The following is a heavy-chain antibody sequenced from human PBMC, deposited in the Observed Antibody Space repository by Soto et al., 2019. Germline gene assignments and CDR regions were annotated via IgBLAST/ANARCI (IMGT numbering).Heavy chain of an antibody. D-gene: IGHD3-16*01. J-gene: IGHJ6*02. CDR3: ARDDYQASYNMDV. Sequence: GGSLRLSCAASGFTFSTYAMHWVRQAPGKGLEWVAVISYDGSKKYHTDSVKGRFTISRDNSKNTLFLEMNSLRVEDTAVYYCARDDYQASYNMDVWGQGTTVTVSS. V-gene: IGHV3-30-3*01. CDR1: GFTFSTYA. CDR2: ISYDGSKK.